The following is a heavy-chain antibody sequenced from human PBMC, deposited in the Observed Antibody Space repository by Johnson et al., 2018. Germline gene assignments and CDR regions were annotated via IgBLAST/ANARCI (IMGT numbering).Heavy chain of an antibody. V-gene: IGHV3-33*06. D-gene: IGHD6-19*01. CDR1: GFPFNSYG. J-gene: IGHJ6*02. CDR2: IWYDGSNK. CDR3: AKSIAVAGSYYYYGMDV. Sequence: VQLLETGGGVVQXGRSLRLSCAASGFPFNSYGIHWVRQAPGKGLEGVAVIWYDGSNKYYADSVRGRLTISRDNSKNTRYLQMNSLRAEDTAVYYCAKSIAVAGSYYYYGMDVWGQGTTVTVSS.